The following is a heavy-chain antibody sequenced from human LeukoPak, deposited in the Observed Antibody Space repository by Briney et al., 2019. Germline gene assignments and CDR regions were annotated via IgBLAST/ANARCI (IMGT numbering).Heavy chain of an antibody. Sequence: PSETLSLTCTVSGGSISSGDYYWSWIRQPPGKGLEWVGYIYHSGSTYYNPSLKSRVTISVDTSKNQFSLKLSSVTAADTAVYYCARDKGEAAGTFDYWGQGTLVTVSS. D-gene: IGHD2-15*01. CDR2: IYHSGST. CDR3: ARDKGEAAGTFDY. V-gene: IGHV4-30-2*05. J-gene: IGHJ4*02. CDR1: GGSISSGDYY.